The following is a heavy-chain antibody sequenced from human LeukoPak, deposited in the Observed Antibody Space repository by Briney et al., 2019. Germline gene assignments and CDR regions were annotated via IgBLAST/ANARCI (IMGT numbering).Heavy chain of an antibody. J-gene: IGHJ3*02. CDR1: GGSISSSSYY. CDR2: IYYSGST. Sequence: SETLSLTCTVSGGSISSSSYYWGWIRQPPGKGLEWIGSIYYSGSTYYNPSLKSRVTISVDTPKNQFSLKLSSVTAADTAVYYCARDQRRIVGAHDAFDIWGQGTMVTVSS. D-gene: IGHD1-26*01. V-gene: IGHV4-39*02. CDR3: ARDQRRIVGAHDAFDI.